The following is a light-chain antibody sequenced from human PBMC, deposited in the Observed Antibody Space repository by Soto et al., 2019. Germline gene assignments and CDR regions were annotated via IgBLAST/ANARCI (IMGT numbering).Light chain of an antibody. CDR2: LGS. J-gene: IGKJ3*01. CDR1: QSLLHGTGYNY. Sequence: DLVMTQSPLSLLVTPGEPASISCRSSQSLLHGTGYNYLDWYLQKPGQSPQLLIQLGSMRASGVPGRFSGSGSGTDFTLKISRVEAEDVGVYYCMHVLQTPVTFGPGTKVEI. V-gene: IGKV2-28*01. CDR3: MHVLQTPVT.